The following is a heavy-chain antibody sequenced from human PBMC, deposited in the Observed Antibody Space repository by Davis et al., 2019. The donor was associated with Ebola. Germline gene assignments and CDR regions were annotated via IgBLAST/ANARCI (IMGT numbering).Heavy chain of an antibody. D-gene: IGHD3-16*01. CDR1: GFTFSSYW. CDR2: IKQDGSEK. J-gene: IGHJ6*02. V-gene: IGHV3-7*03. CDR3: ARTVGDIYYYGMDV. Sequence: GESLKISCAASGFTFSSYWMSWVRQAPGKGLEWVANIKQDGSEKYYVDSVKGRFTISRDNAKNSLYLQMNSLRAEDTAVYYCARTVGDIYYYGMDVWGQGTTVTVSS.